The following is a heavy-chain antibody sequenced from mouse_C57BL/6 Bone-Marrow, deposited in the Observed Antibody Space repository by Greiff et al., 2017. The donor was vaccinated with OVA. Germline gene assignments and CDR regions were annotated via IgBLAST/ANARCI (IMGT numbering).Heavy chain of an antibody. J-gene: IGHJ1*03. CDR1: GFTFTDYY. Sequence: EVKVVESGGGLVQPGGSLSLSCAASGFTFTDYYMSWVRQPPGKALEWLGFIRNKANGYTTEYSASVKGRFTISRDNSQSILYLQMYALRAEDSATYYCARYVGYSFYWYFDVWGTGTTVTVSS. CDR2: IRNKANGYTT. D-gene: IGHD2-3*01. CDR3: ARYVGYSFYWYFDV. V-gene: IGHV7-3*01.